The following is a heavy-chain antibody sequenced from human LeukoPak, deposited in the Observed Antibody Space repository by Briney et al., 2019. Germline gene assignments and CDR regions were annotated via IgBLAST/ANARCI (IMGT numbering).Heavy chain of an antibody. CDR1: GFTFTSYA. CDR2: ISGSGGST. D-gene: IGHD6-13*01. V-gene: IGHV3-23*01. Sequence: GGSLRLSCGASGFTFTSYAMSWVRQAPGTGLEWVSAISGSGGSTYYADSVKGRFTISRDNSKNTVHLQMNSLRAEDTAIYYCAKRIAAALDYWGQGTLVTVSS. J-gene: IGHJ4*02. CDR3: AKRIAAALDY.